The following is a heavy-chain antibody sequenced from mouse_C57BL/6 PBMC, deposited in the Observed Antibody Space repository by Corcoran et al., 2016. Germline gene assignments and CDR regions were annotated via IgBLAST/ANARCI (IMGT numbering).Heavy chain of an antibody. CDR2: INNYSEVS. Sequence: QIQLLQYGPELKKPGETVKISCRASGYTFPTYGMSWVKQAPGKGLKWVGWINNYSEVSTYADDFKGRFAFSLETSASTAYLQINSLKNEDTATYFCARDSNWHFDVWGTGTTVTVSS. J-gene: IGHJ1*03. CDR3: ARDSNWHFDV. D-gene: IGHD2-5*01. V-gene: IGHV9-3*01. CDR1: GYTFPTYG.